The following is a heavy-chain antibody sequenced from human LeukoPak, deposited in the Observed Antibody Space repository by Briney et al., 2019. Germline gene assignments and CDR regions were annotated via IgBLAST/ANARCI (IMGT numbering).Heavy chain of an antibody. CDR3: ARERYNWNVLFDY. CDR1: GGSFSGYY. D-gene: IGHD1-20*01. CDR2: INHSGST. V-gene: IGHV4-34*01. Sequence: SETLSLTCAVYGGSFSGYYWSWIRQPPGKGLEWIGEINHSGSTNYNPSLKSRVTISVDTSKNQFSLKLSSVTAADTAVYYCARERYNWNVLFDYWGQGTLVTVSS. J-gene: IGHJ4*02.